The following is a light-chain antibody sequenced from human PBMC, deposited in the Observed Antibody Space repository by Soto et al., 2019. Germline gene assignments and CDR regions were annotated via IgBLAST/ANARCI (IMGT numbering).Light chain of an antibody. Sequence: QSVLTQAPSVSGAPGQRVTISCTESSSNIGAGYDVHWYQQLPGTAPKLLIYGNNNRPSGVPDRFSGSKSGTSASLAITGLQAEDEADYYCQSYDSSLSAWVFGGGTKLTVL. CDR1: SSNIGAGYD. V-gene: IGLV1-40*01. CDR2: GNN. J-gene: IGLJ3*02. CDR3: QSYDSSLSAWV.